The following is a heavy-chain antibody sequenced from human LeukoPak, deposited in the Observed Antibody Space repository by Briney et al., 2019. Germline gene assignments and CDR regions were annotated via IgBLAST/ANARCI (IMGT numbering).Heavy chain of an antibody. Sequence: PGGSLRLSCAASGFTFSSYWMSWVRQAPGKGLEWVANIKQDGSEKYYVDSVKGRFTISRDNAKNSLYLQMNSLGAEDTAVYYCARGVRRYYYDSSGYSHLYFDYWGQGTLVTVSS. CDR2: IKQDGSEK. CDR1: GFTFSSYW. J-gene: IGHJ4*02. V-gene: IGHV3-7*01. CDR3: ARGVRRYYYDSSGYSHLYFDY. D-gene: IGHD3-22*01.